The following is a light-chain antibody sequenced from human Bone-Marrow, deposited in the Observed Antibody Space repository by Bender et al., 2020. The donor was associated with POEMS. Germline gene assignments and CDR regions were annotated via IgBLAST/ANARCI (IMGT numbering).Light chain of an antibody. J-gene: IGLJ3*02. CDR2: ESK. CDR1: SGDIGIYYL. V-gene: IGLV2-23*01. CDR3: CSDARSGWV. Sequence: QSALTQPASVSGSPGQSITISCTGTSGDIGIYYLVSWYQHHPGKAPKLIIYESKKRPGGVDSRFAGTKAGEVASLTIAGQQAEDEANYCCCSDARSGWVFGGGTKLTVL.